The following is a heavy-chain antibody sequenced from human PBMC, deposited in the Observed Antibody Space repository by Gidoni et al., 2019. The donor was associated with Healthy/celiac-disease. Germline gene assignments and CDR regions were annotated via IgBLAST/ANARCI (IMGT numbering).Heavy chain of an antibody. CDR1: GFTFSSHA. J-gene: IGHJ6*03. D-gene: IGHD6-13*01. Sequence: EVQLLESGGGLVQPGGSLRLSCAASGFTFSSHAMSWVRQAPGKGLEWVSAISGSGGSTYYADSVKGRFTISRDNSKNTLYLQMNSLRAEDTAVYYCAKRSGYSSSWYYYYYYMDVWGKGTTVTVSS. CDR2: ISGSGGST. V-gene: IGHV3-23*01. CDR3: AKRSGYSSSWYYYYYYMDV.